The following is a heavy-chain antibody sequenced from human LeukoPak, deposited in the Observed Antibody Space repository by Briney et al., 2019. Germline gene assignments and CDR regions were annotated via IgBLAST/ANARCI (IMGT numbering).Heavy chain of an antibody. CDR1: GGSIGSSSYY. J-gene: IGHJ3*01. V-gene: IGHV4-39*01. CDR3: VRVASYSNGWQLDAFDF. D-gene: IGHD6-19*01. Sequence: SETLSLTCNVSGGSIGSSSYYWGWVRQPPGKGLEWVGSIYYSGSTYYHPSLKSRLTIFVNTFQNQFSLKLKSVTAADTAIYYCVRVASYSNGWQLDAFDFWGQGTMVTVSS. CDR2: IYYSGST.